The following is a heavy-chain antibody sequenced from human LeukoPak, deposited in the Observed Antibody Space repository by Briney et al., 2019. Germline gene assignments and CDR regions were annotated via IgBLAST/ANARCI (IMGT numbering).Heavy chain of an antibody. Sequence: SETLSLTCSVSGGSISNSSYFWGWIRQPPGKGLEWVGSIYYTGLAYYNPSLESRLTMSGDTSKNQFSLKLSSMTAADTAVYYCARGSPDYGGNLNWYFDLWGRGTLVTVSS. CDR1: GGSISNSSYF. V-gene: IGHV4-39*01. CDR3: ARGSPDYGGNLNWYFDL. J-gene: IGHJ2*01. D-gene: IGHD4-23*01. CDR2: IYYTGLA.